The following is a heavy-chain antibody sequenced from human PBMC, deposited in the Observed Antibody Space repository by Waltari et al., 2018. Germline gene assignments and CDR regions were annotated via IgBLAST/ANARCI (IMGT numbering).Heavy chain of an antibody. J-gene: IGHJ1*01. Sequence: QVQLVESGGGVVQPGRSLRLSCAASGFTFSSYGMHWVRQAPGKGLEWVAVISYDGSNKYYAESVKGRFTISRDNSKNTLYLQMNSLRAEDTAVYYCAKDTSSSWFRYFQHWGQGTLVTVSS. V-gene: IGHV3-30*18. CDR1: GFTFSSYG. CDR2: ISYDGSNK. D-gene: IGHD6-13*01. CDR3: AKDTSSSWFRYFQH.